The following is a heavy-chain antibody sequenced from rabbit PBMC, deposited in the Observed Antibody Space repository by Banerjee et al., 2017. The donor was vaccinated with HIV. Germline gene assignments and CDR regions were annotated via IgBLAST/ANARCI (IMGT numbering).Heavy chain of an antibody. CDR1: GFTISSYH. J-gene: IGHJ4*01. Sequence: QEQLEESGGDLVTPGGTLTLTCTASGFTISSYHMCWVRQAPGKGLEWIGCIGIGSGSTYYASWAKGRFTITKTSSTTVTLQMTSLTAADTATYFCARGGSAAAFNLWGPGTLVTVS. CDR3: ARGGSAAAFNL. V-gene: IGHV1S45*01. CDR2: IGIGSGST. D-gene: IGHD4-2*01.